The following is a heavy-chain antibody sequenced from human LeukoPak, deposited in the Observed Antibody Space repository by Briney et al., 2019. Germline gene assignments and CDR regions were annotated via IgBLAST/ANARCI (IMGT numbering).Heavy chain of an antibody. V-gene: IGHV3-23*01. J-gene: IGHJ4*02. Sequence: GGSLRLSCAASGFPFSSYGMHWVRQAPGKGLEWVSGITDNGRKTYYADSVKGRFTISRDNSKNTLYLQMNSLRAEDTAEYYCAKDSNGWYQRGSNYFDYWGQGTLVTVSS. D-gene: IGHD6-19*01. CDR3: AKDSNGWYQRGSNYFDY. CDR2: ITDNGRKT. CDR1: GFPFSSYG.